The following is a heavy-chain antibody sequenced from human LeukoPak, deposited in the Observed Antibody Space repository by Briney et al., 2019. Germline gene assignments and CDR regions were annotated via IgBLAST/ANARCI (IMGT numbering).Heavy chain of an antibody. Sequence: GGSLRLSCAASGFTFSSYSMNWVRQAPGKGLEWVAAISTTSGNIYYADSVKGRFTISRDNAKNSLYLQMNSLRAEDTAVYYCAKDPSGLPIDYWGQGTLVTVSS. D-gene: IGHD3-10*01. J-gene: IGHJ4*02. CDR3: AKDPSGLPIDY. V-gene: IGHV3-21*04. CDR1: GFTFSSYS. CDR2: ISTTSGNI.